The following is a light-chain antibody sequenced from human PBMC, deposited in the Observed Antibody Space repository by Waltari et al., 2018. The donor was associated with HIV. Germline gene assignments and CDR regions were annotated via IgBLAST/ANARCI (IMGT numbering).Light chain of an antibody. Sequence: EIVMTQSPATLSVSPGERATLSCRASQSVSSNLAWYQQIPGQAPRPLIYDASTRATGSPARFSGSGSGTEFTLTISSLQSEDFAIYYCQHYNDWPITFGQGTRLEIK. CDR3: QHYNDWPIT. CDR2: DAS. J-gene: IGKJ5*01. CDR1: QSVSSN. V-gene: IGKV3-15*01.